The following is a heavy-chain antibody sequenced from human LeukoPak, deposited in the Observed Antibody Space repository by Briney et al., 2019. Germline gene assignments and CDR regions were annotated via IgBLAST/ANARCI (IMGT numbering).Heavy chain of an antibody. CDR1: GYTFTGYY. CDR3: ARVYSSEDYFDY. J-gene: IGHJ4*02. Sequence: ASVKVSCKASGYTFTGYYMHWVRQAPGQGLEWMGWINPNSGGTNYAQKFQGRVTMTRDTSISTAYMELSRLRSDDTAVYYCARVYSSEDYFDYWGQGTLVTVSS. V-gene: IGHV1-2*02. D-gene: IGHD6-19*01. CDR2: INPNSGGT.